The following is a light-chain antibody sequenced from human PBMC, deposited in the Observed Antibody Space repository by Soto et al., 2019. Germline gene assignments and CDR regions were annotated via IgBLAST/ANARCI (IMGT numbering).Light chain of an antibody. Sequence: DIPMTQSPSTLSASVGDRVTITCRASQSISTWLAWYQQKPGKAPNLLIYDVSSLEPGVPSRFSGSGSGTEFTLTISSLQPDDFATYYCQQYSGYPWTFGQGTKVEIK. CDR2: DVS. CDR3: QQYSGYPWT. J-gene: IGKJ1*01. V-gene: IGKV1-5*01. CDR1: QSISTW.